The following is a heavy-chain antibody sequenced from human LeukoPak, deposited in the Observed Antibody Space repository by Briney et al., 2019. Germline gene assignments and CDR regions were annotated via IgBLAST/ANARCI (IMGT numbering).Heavy chain of an antibody. Sequence: GGSLRLSCAASGFIVSGDFMSWVRQAPGKGLEWVSVIYSDGSTYYADSVKGRFTISRDNSRNTLDLQMTGLRAEDTAVYYCARERGRGRDSPWFDYWGQGTLVTVSS. J-gene: IGHJ4*02. CDR1: GFIVSGDF. V-gene: IGHV3-53*01. CDR3: ARERGRGRDSPWFDY. CDR2: IYSDGST. D-gene: IGHD1-26*01.